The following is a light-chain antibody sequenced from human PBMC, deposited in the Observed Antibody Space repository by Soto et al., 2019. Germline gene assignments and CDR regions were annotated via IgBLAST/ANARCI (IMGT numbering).Light chain of an antibody. CDR2: DNN. CDR3: GTWDGSLSAGV. J-gene: IGLJ2*01. CDR1: SSNIGNNY. Sequence: QSVLPQPPSVSAAPGQKVTISCSGSSSNIGNNYVSWYQQLPGTAPKLLIYDNNKRPSGIPDRFSGSTSGTSATLGITGLQTGDEADYYCGTWDGSLSAGVFGGGTQLTVL. V-gene: IGLV1-51*01.